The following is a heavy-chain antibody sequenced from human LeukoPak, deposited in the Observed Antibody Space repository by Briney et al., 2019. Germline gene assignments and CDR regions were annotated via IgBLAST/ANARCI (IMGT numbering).Heavy chain of an antibody. V-gene: IGHV1-24*01. CDR1: GYTLTELS. Sequence: ASVKVSCKVSGYTLTELSMHWVRQAPGKGLEWMGGFDPEDGETIYAQKFQGRVTMTEDTSTDTAYMGLSSLRSEDTAVYYCATPGDYDSSGRTVFDYWGQGTLVTVSS. J-gene: IGHJ4*02. CDR3: ATPGDYDSSGRTVFDY. D-gene: IGHD3-22*01. CDR2: FDPEDGET.